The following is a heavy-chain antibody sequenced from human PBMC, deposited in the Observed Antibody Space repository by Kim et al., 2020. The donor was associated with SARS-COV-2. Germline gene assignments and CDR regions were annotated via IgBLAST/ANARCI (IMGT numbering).Heavy chain of an antibody. V-gene: IGHV3-23*01. J-gene: IGHJ6*01. Sequence: GGSLRLSCAASGFTFSNFAMSWVRQAPGKGLEWISVLTNSGRAYYSDSVRGQFTISRDNSKNTLYLQINSLTADDTAIYYCAKMRGMESQNYVMDVWGQGNTVIVSS. CDR3: AKMRGMESQNYVMDV. D-gene: IGHD1-1*01. CDR2: LTNSGRA. CDR1: GFTFSNFA.